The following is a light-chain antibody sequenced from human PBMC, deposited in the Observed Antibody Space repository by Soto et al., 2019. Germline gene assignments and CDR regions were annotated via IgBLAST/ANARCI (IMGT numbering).Light chain of an antibody. CDR3: MQALQTPRT. Sequence: DVLMSQSPLSLPVTFVRASSISYSSMQRLLHKDGNNYVKWYLPKPVQSSQLLIYMGSKRASGVTDRLSGSGSGTYFTLKISRVEAEDAGVYYCMQALQTPRTFGQGTKV. CDR1: QRLLHKDGNNY. J-gene: IGKJ1*01. CDR2: MGS. V-gene: IGKV2-28*01.